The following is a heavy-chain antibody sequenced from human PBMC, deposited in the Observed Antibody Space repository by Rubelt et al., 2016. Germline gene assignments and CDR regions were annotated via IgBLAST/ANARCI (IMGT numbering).Heavy chain of an antibody. CDR3: ARDQLALYAFDI. J-gene: IGHJ3*02. D-gene: IGHD1-1*01. CDR1: GYTFTTYG. CDR2: ISAYDGNT. Sequence: QVQLVQSGAEVKKPGASVKVSCKASGYTFTTYGISLVRQAPGQGLEWMGWISAYDGNTNYAQKLQGRGTMTTDTSTRTAYMERRSLRSDDTAVYFCARDQLALYAFDIWGQGTMVTVSS. V-gene: IGHV1-18*01.